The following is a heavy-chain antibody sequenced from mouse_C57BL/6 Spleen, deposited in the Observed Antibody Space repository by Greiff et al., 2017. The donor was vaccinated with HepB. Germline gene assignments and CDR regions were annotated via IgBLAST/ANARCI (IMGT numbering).Heavy chain of an antibody. V-gene: IGHV1-82*01. CDR3: ARPDYYGSSHWYFDV. CDR2: IYPGDGDT. D-gene: IGHD1-1*01. Sequence: QVQLQQSGPELVKPGASVKISCKASGYAFSSSWMNWVKQRPGKGLEWIGRIYPGDGDTNYNGKFKGKATLTADNSSSTAYMQLSSLTSEDSAVYFWARPDYYGSSHWYFDVWGTGTTVTVSS. J-gene: IGHJ1*03. CDR1: GYAFSSSW.